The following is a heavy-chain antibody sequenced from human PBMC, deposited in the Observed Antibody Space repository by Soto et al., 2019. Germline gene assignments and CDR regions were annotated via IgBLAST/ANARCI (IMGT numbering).Heavy chain of an antibody. Sequence: ASVKVSCKASGYTFTTFGISWVRQAPGQGLEWMGWISAYTGNTNYAQRLQGRVTMTTDTSTNTAYMELRGLRSDDTAVYYCANVVAYGSSCWRHYAFELWGQGTTVTVSS. D-gene: IGHD6-19*01. CDR1: GYTFTTFG. CDR2: ISAYTGNT. J-gene: IGHJ6*02. CDR3: ANVVAYGSSCWRHYAFEL. V-gene: IGHV1-18*01.